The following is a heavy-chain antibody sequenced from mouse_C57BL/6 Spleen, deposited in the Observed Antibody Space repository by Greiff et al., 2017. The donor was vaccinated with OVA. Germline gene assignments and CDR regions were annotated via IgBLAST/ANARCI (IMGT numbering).Heavy chain of an antibody. CDR3: ARSGDYYGSSYDFDV. Sequence: VKVVESGAELVKPGASVKISCKASGYTFTDYYINWVKQRPGQGLEWIGKIGPGSGSTYYNEKFKGKATLTADKSSSTAYMQLSSLTSEDSAVYFCARSGDYYGSSYDFDVWGTGTTVTVSS. D-gene: IGHD1-1*01. V-gene: IGHV1-77*01. J-gene: IGHJ1*03. CDR2: IGPGSGST. CDR1: GYTFTDYY.